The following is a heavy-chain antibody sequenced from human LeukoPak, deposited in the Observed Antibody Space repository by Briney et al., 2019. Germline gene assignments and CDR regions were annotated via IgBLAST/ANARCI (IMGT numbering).Heavy chain of an antibody. CDR1: AGSISSNNFY. CDR3: ARREGPPKNFDF. J-gene: IGHJ4*02. Sequence: SETLSLTCSVSAGSISSNNFYWGWIRQPPGKGLEWIGGINYSGSTHYNASLKSRVTISVDTSKNQFSLMLSSVTAADTAVYYCARREGPPKNFDFWGQGSLVTVSS. CDR2: INYSGST. V-gene: IGHV4-39*01.